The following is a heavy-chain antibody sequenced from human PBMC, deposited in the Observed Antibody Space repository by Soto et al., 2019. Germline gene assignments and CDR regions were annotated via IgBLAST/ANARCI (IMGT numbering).Heavy chain of an antibody. V-gene: IGHV5-51*01. J-gene: IGHJ4*02. D-gene: IGHD6-13*01. CDR3: ARHTRIAAAGWYFDY. CDR1: GYSFTSYW. CDR2: IYPGDSDT. Sequence: EVQLVQSGAEVKKPGESLKISCKGSGYSFTSYWIGWVRQMPGKGLEWMGIIYPGDSDTRYSPSFQGQVTISADKSISTAYLQWSSLKASDTAMYYCARHTRIAAAGWYFDYWGQGTLVTVSS.